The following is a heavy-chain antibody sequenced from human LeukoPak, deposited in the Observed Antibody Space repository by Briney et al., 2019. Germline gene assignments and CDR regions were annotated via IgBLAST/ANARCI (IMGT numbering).Heavy chain of an antibody. CDR3: ARVLSTGRSDY. V-gene: IGHV4-59*01. Sequence: SETLSLTCTVSGGSINTYYWSWIRQPPGKGLEWLGYIYSDGSTNYNPSLKSRLTISVDTSKSQFSLKLSSVIPADTAVYYCARVLSTGRSDYWGQGTLVTVSS. D-gene: IGHD2-8*02. CDR1: GGSINTYY. CDR2: IYSDGST. J-gene: IGHJ4*02.